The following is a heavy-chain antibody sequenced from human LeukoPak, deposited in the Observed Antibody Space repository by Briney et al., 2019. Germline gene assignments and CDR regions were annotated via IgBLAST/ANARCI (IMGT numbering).Heavy chain of an antibody. D-gene: IGHD3/OR15-3a*01. CDR1: GYTFTGYY. Sequence: ASVKVSCKASGYTFTGYYMHWVRQAPGQGLEWMGRIIPILSQSNYAQKFQGTVSITADEFTDTAYMELSSLRSEDTAVYYCATGTSYRDSFDVWGQGTMVTVSS. CDR3: ATGTSYRDSFDV. CDR2: IIPILSQS. V-gene: IGHV1-69*11. J-gene: IGHJ3*01.